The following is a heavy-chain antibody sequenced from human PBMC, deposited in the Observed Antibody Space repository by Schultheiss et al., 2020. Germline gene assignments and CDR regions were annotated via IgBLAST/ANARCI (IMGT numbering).Heavy chain of an antibody. CDR3: ARGKLSLND. Sequence: GGSLRLSCAASGFTFSSYGMHWVRQAPGKGLEWVAVISYDGSNKYYADSVKGRFTISRDNAKNLLYLQMNSLRAEDTAVYYCARGKLSLNDWGQGTLVTVSS. D-gene: IGHD1-7*01. CDR1: GFTFSSYG. J-gene: IGHJ4*02. CDR2: ISYDGSNK. V-gene: IGHV3-30*03.